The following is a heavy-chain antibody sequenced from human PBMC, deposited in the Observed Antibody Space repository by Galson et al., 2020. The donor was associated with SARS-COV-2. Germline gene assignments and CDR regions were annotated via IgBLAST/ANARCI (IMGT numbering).Heavy chain of an antibody. V-gene: IGHV4-59*01. J-gene: IGHJ4*02. CDR2: INYSGRT. CDR3: ARVSSITIFGVVIQATYLDY. CDR1: GGTISSYY. Sequence: SETLSLTCTVSGGTISSYYWSWIRQPPAKALDWIGYINYSGRTTYNPSLKSRVTISVDTSKNQFSLKLSSVTAADTAVYYCARVSSITIFGVVIQATYLDYWGQGNLVTVSS. D-gene: IGHD3-3*01.